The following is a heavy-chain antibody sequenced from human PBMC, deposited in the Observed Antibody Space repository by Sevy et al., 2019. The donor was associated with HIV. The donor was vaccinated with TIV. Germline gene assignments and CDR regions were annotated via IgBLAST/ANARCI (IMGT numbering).Heavy chain of an antibody. D-gene: IGHD3-22*01. CDR1: GYTVNNYY. Sequence: ASVKVSCKASGYTVNNYYMHWVRQAPGQGLEWMGIINPSGGSTNYAQKFQGRVTMTRDTSTSTVYMELSSLRSEDTALYYCARVFYYDSSGPGYWGQGTLVTVSS. V-gene: IGHV1-46*02. CDR2: INPSGGST. J-gene: IGHJ4*02. CDR3: ARVFYYDSSGPGY.